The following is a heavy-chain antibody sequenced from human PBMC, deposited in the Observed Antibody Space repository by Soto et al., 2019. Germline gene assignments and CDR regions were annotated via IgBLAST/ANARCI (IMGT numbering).Heavy chain of an antibody. J-gene: IGHJ5*02. CDR3: AVGGYSSSWYYYWFDP. V-gene: IGHV1-69*01. CDR1: GGTFSSYA. CDR2: IIPIFGTA. Sequence: QVQLVQSGAEVKKPGSSVKVSCKASGGTFSSYAISWVRQAPGQGLEWMGGIIPIFGTANYAQKFQGRVTITADESTSTAYMELSSLRAEDTAVYDCAVGGYSSSWYYYWFDPWGQGTLVTVSS. D-gene: IGHD6-13*01.